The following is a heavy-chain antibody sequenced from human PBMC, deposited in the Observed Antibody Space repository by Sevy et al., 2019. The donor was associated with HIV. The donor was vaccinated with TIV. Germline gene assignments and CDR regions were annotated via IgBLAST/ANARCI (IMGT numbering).Heavy chain of an antibody. Sequence: GGSLRLSCTGSGFSFSYYGIHWVRQDPGKGLDWVALISHDGINEYYADSVKGRFTISRDNSRNTVYLEMNSLRNEDTAIYFCANAYSGSYSHSYLYALDVWGQGTTVTVSS. CDR2: ISHDGINE. V-gene: IGHV3-30*18. D-gene: IGHD1-26*01. CDR1: GFSFSYYG. J-gene: IGHJ6*02. CDR3: ANAYSGSYSHSYLYALDV.